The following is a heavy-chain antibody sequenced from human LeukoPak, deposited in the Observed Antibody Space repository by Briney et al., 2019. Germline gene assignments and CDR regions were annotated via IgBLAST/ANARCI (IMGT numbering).Heavy chain of an antibody. CDR3: ARSGRGYSYGGADKRNWFDP. CDR2: IDPADSDT. CDR1: GYSFTSYW. Sequence: GESLKISCKGSGYSFTSYWIGWVRQMPGKGLEWMGIIDPADSDTTYSPSFQGQVTISADKSISTAYLQWSSLKASDTAMYYCARSGRGYSYGGADKRNWFDPWGQGTLVTVSS. J-gene: IGHJ5*02. D-gene: IGHD5-18*01. V-gene: IGHV5-51*01.